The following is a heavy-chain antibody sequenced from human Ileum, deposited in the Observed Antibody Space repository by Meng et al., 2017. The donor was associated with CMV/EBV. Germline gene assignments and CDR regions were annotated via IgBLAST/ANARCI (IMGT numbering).Heavy chain of an antibody. D-gene: IGHD2-21*02. J-gene: IGHJ4*02. Sequence: QLQLQESRPGLVKPSGTLSLPCTVSGASISRSTYYWGWIRQPPGKGLEWIGSIYYSGGTYYNPSLKSRVTISVDTSKNQFSLKLNSVTAADTAVYYCASGDSLRAVDFWGQGTLVTVSS. V-gene: IGHV4-39*07. CDR2: IYYSGGT. CDR1: GASISRSTYY. CDR3: ASGDSLRAVDF.